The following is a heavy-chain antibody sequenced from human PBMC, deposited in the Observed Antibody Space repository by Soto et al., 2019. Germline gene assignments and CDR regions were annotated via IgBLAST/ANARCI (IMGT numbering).Heavy chain of an antibody. CDR1: GGSFSGYY. CDR3: ARRIWFGELSAFDI. D-gene: IGHD3-10*01. CDR2: INHSGRT. V-gene: IGHV4-34*01. J-gene: IGHJ3*02. Sequence: SETLSLTCAVYGGSFSGYYWNWIRQPPGKGLEWIGEINHSGRTNYNPSLKSRVTISVDTYKNKFSLKMSSVTAADTAVYYCARRIWFGELSAFDIWGQGKMVT.